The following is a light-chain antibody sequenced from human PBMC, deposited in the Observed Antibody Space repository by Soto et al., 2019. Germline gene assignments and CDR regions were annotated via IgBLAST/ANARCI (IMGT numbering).Light chain of an antibody. J-gene: IGKJ4*01. CDR3: QQLNNYPLT. Sequence: DIQLTQSPSFVSASVGDRVTITCRASQDIGNFLAWYQQKPGKGPKLLIYSASTLQSGVPSRFSGSGSAAEFSLTISSLQPEDFAAYFCQQLNNYPLTFGGGTKVEI. CDR2: SAS. V-gene: IGKV1-9*01. CDR1: QDIGNF.